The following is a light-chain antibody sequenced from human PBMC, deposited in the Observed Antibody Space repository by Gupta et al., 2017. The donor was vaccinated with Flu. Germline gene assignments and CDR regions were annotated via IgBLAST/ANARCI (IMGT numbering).Light chain of an antibody. J-gene: IGKJ2*01. V-gene: IGKV2-30*02. CDR2: EAS. Sequence: SLVPPAASARMARPSHARKDISTYLNWYQQKPGKAPRRLIYEASNRESGVPYRFSGSGSGTDFTFKISSLQPEDIGIYYCIQDTNLLYTFGQGTKLEIK. CDR3: IQDTNLLYT. CDR1: PSHARKDISTY.